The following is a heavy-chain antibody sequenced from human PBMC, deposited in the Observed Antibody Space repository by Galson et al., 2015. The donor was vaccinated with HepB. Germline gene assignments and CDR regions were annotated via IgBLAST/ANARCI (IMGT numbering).Heavy chain of an antibody. V-gene: IGHV3-30-3*01. D-gene: IGHD6-13*01. CDR3: AKALWYSSSQDAFDI. CDR1: GFTFSSYA. J-gene: IGHJ3*02. CDR2: ISYDGSNK. Sequence: SLRLSCAASGFTFSSYAMHWVRQAPGKGLEWVAVISYDGSNKYYADSVKGRFTISRDNSKNTLYLQMNSLRAEDTAVYYCAKALWYSSSQDAFDIWGQGTMVTVSS.